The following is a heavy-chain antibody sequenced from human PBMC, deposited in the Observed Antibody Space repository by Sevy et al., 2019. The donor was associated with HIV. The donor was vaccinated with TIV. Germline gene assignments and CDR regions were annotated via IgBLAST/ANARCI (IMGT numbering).Heavy chain of an antibody. Sequence: GGSLRLSCAASGFTFITYNMNWVRQAPGKGLEWVSSISGSSNYIYYAESLKGRFIVSRDNAKDTLYLRMNSLRADDTALYYCARGPPDGSYDYFDYWGQGTLVTVSS. CDR1: GFTFITYN. V-gene: IGHV3-21*06. CDR3: ARGPPDGSYDYFDY. D-gene: IGHD1-26*01. CDR2: ISGSSNYI. J-gene: IGHJ4*02.